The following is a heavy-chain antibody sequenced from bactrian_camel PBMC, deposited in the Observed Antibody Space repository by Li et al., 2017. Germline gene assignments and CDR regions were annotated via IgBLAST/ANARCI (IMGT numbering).Heavy chain of an antibody. V-gene: IGHV3S53*01. J-gene: IGHJ4*01. CDR2: AGLYGGT. CDR3: VRDGAIYYLGDYSLAY. CDR1: GSATNFPC. D-gene: IGHD4*01. Sequence: HVQLVESGGGSVQSGGSLRLSCAASGSATNFPCMGWIRQAPGKGRVGVAAAGLYGGTSYADSVKGRFTISRDNAKKTLYLQMNSLKAEDTATYYCVRDGAIYYLGDYSLAYWGQGTQVTVS.